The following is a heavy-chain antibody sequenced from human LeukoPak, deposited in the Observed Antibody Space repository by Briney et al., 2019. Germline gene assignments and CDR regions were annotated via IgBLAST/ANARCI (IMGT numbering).Heavy chain of an antibody. CDR1: GFTFSSYA. Sequence: GGSLRLSCAASGFTFSSYAMSWVRQAPGGLEWVSSITISGGSTNYADSVKGRFTISRDNSKNTLYLQMNSLRAEDTAVYYCGKDEVRGSGRISWFDSWGQETLVTVSS. CDR2: ITISGGST. CDR3: GKDEVRGSGRISWFDS. V-gene: IGHV3-23*01. J-gene: IGHJ5*01. D-gene: IGHD3-10*01.